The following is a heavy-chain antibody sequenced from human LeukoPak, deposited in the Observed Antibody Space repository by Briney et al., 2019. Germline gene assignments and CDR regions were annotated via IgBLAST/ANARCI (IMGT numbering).Heavy chain of an antibody. CDR3: ARQGGYEIDY. CDR1: GNSFTSYW. V-gene: IGHV5-51*01. CDR2: IYCGDSDT. D-gene: IGHD5-12*01. J-gene: IGHJ4*02. Sequence: GGSLRLSCKASGNSFTSYWIAWVRQMPGKGLEWMGIIYCGDSDTRYSPSFQGQVTISADKSISTAYLQWSSLKASDTAMYYCARQGGYEIDYWGQGTLVTVSS.